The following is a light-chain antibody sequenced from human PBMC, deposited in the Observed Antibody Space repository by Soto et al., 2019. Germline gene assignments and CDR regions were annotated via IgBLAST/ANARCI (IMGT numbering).Light chain of an antibody. J-gene: IGKJ5*01. Sequence: TQSTATLSVSPGERATLSCRASQSVDKFLAWYQQRLGQPPRLLIFDSSSRATGVPVRFSGSGSGTVFTLTIGSLEPEDSAVYYCQQRKHWPPITFGQGTRLEIK. CDR2: DSS. CDR3: QQRKHWPPIT. V-gene: IGKV3-11*01. CDR1: QSVDKF.